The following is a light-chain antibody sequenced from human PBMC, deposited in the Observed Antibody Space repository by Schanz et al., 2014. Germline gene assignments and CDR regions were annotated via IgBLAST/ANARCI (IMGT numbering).Light chain of an antibody. J-gene: IGLJ2*01. CDR1: SSDVGGYNF. Sequence: QSALTQPPSASGSPGQSVTISCTGTSSDVGGYNFVSWYQQIPGKAPKLMIYKVTQRPSGVPDRFSGSKSGNTASLTVSGLQADDEADYYCSSYTSSNTVVFGGGTKLTVL. CDR2: KVT. CDR3: SSYTSSNTVV. V-gene: IGLV2-8*01.